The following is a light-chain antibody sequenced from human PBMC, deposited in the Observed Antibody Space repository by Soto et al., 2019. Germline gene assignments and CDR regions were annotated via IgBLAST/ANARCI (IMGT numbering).Light chain of an antibody. V-gene: IGLV2-14*01. CDR2: EVS. J-gene: IGLJ1*01. Sequence: QSVLTQPASVSGSPGQSITISCTGTXSDVGGYNYVSWYQQHPGKAPKLMIYEVSNRPSGVSNRSSGSKSGNTASLTISGLQAEDEADYYCSSYTSSTFYVLGTGTKLTVL. CDR1: XSDVGGYNY. CDR3: SSYTSSTFYV.